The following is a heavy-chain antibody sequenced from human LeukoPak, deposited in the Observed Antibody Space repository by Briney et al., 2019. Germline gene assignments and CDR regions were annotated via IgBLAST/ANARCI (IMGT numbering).Heavy chain of an antibody. CDR2: ISYDGSNK. CDR1: GFTFSSYG. J-gene: IGHJ6*02. Sequence: GGSLRLSCAASGFTFSSYGMSWVRQAPGKGLEWVAVISYDGSNKYYADSVKGRFTISRDNSKNTLYLQMNTLRAEDTAVYYCAKARPAIAARVGYYYGMDVWGQGTTVTVSS. V-gene: IGHV3-30*18. D-gene: IGHD6-6*01. CDR3: AKARPAIAARVGYYYGMDV.